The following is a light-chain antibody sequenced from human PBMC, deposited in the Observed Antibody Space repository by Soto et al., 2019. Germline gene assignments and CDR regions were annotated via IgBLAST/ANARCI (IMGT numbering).Light chain of an antibody. CDR2: GAS. Sequence: EIVLTQSPGTLSLSPGERATLSCRASQSVNSSDLAWFQQKPGQAPRLLIYGASSRATGLPDRFRGGGSGTDFTLTISRPEPEDFAVYYCQQYGTLPFTFGPGTKVDIK. J-gene: IGKJ3*01. CDR3: QQYGTLPFT. CDR1: QSVNSSD. V-gene: IGKV3-20*01.